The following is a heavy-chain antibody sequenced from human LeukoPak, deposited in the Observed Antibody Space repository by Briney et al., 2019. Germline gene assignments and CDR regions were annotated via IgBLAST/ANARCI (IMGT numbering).Heavy chain of an antibody. Sequence: GESLKISCKGPGYSFTSYWIGWVRQMPGKGLEWLGIIYPGDSDTRYSPSFQGQVTISADKSISTAYLQWSSLKASDTAMYYCARHGSGYPKYGAFDIWGQGTMVTVSS. J-gene: IGHJ3*02. CDR3: ARHGSGYPKYGAFDI. D-gene: IGHD3-22*01. V-gene: IGHV5-51*01. CDR2: IYPGDSDT. CDR1: GYSFTSYW.